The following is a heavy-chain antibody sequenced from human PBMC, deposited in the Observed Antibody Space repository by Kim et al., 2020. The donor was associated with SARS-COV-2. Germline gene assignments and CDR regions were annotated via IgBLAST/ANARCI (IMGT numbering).Heavy chain of an antibody. Sequence: ASVKVSCKASGYTFTSYGISWVRQAPGQGLEWMGWISAYNGNTNYAQKLQGRVTMTTDTSTSTAYMELRSLRSDDTAVYYCARTYYYGSGSHPLEYGMDVWGQGTTVTVSS. J-gene: IGHJ6*02. V-gene: IGHV1-18*01. CDR1: GYTFTSYG. CDR3: ARTYYYGSGSHPLEYGMDV. D-gene: IGHD3-10*01. CDR2: ISAYNGNT.